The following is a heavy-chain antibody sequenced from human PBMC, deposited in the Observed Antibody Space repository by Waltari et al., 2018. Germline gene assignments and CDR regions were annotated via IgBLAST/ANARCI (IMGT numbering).Heavy chain of an antibody. J-gene: IGHJ4*02. CDR3: ARGRGYSYGYYFDY. CDR1: GGTFSSYA. Sequence: QVQLVQSGAEVKKPGSSVKVSCKASGGTFSSYAISWVRQAPGQGLEWMGGIIPIFGTANYEQKVQGRVTITTDESTSTAYMELSSLRSEDTAVYYCARGRGYSYGYYFDYWGQGTLVTVSS. D-gene: IGHD5-18*01. CDR2: IIPIFGTA. V-gene: IGHV1-69*05.